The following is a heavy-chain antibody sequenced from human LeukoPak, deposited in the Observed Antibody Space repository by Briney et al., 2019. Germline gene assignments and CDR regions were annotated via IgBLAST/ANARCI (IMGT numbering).Heavy chain of an antibody. D-gene: IGHD3-22*01. CDR1: GYTFTSYY. J-gene: IGHJ4*02. V-gene: IGHV1-46*01. CDR3: ARDGVPYYDSSGYHFDY. Sequence: GASVKVSXKASGYTFTSYYMHWVRQAPGQGLEWMGIFNPSGGSTSYAQKFQGRVTMTRDTSTSTVYMELSSLRSEDTAVYYCARDGVPYYDSSGYHFDYWGQGTLVTVSS. CDR2: FNPSGGST.